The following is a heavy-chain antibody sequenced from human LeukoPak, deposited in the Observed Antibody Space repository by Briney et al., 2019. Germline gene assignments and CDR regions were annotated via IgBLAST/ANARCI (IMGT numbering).Heavy chain of an antibody. Sequence: GGSLRLSCAASGFTFSSYAMSWVRQAPGKGLEWVGRIKSEADGGTADYAAPVKGRFTISRDDSKVTLYLQMDSLKTEDTAMYYCATRPPPQGDFPLDYWGQGTLVTVSS. CDR3: ATRPPPQGDFPLDY. V-gene: IGHV3-15*01. J-gene: IGHJ4*02. D-gene: IGHD2-21*02. CDR1: GFTFSSYA. CDR2: IKSEADGGTA.